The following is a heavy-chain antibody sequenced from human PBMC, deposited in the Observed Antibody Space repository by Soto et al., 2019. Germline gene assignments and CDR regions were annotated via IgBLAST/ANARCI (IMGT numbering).Heavy chain of an antibody. CDR2: IYWNDDK. V-gene: IGHV2-5*01. D-gene: IGHD6-19*01. CDR3: AKSGSSGWYGWFDP. CDR1: GFSLRTSGVG. J-gene: IGHJ5*02. Sequence: ESGPTRVKPTQTLTLTCIFSGFSLRTSGVGVGLIRQPPGKALEWLGFIYWNDDKRYSPSLKSRLTITKDTSKNQVVLTMTNMDPVDTATYYCAKSGSSGWYGWFDPWGQGTLVTVYS.